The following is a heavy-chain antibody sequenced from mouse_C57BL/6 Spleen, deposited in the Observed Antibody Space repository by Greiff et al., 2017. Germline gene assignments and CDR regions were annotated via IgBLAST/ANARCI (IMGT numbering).Heavy chain of an antibody. Sequence: VQLQQSGAELVKPGASVKISCKASGYAFSSYWMNWVKQRPGKGLEWIGQIYPGDGDTNYNGKFKGKATLTADKSSSTAYMQLSSLTSEDSAVYFCARWRDGSSHWYFDVWGTGTTVTVSS. D-gene: IGHD1-1*01. CDR3: ARWRDGSSHWYFDV. V-gene: IGHV1-80*01. J-gene: IGHJ1*03. CDR2: IYPGDGDT. CDR1: GYAFSSYW.